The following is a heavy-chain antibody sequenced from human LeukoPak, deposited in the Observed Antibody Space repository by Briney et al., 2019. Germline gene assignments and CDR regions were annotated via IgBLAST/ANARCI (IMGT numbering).Heavy chain of an antibody. CDR1: GGSFSGYY. Sequence: SETLSLTCAVYGGSFSGYYWSWIRQPPGKGLEWIGEINHSGSTNYNPSLKSRVTISVDTSKNQFSLKLSSVTAADTAVYYCARDSVVVPAAIGPNWFDPWGQGTLVTVSS. D-gene: IGHD2-2*02. J-gene: IGHJ5*02. CDR3: ARDSVVVPAAIGPNWFDP. CDR2: INHSGST. V-gene: IGHV4-34*01.